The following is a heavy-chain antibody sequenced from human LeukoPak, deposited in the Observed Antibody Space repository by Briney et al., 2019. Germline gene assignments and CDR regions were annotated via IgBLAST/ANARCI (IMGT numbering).Heavy chain of an antibody. J-gene: IGHJ5*02. CDR3: ARAGITIFDWFDP. V-gene: IGHV3-11*04. CDR1: GFTFSDYY. D-gene: IGHD3-3*01. Sequence: GGSLRLSCAASGFTFSDYYMSWIRQAPGKGLEWVSYISSSGSTIYYADSVEGRFTISRDNAKNSLYLQMNSLRAEDTAVYYCARAGITIFDWFDPWGQGALVTVSS. CDR2: ISSSGSTI.